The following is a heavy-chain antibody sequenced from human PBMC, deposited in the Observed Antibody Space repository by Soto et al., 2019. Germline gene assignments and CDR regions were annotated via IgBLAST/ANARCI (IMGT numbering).Heavy chain of an antibody. CDR3: AIDPTPYSSGWSFFDY. D-gene: IGHD6-19*01. V-gene: IGHV3-23*01. CDR1: GFMFSNYA. Sequence: GSLRLSCAASGFMFSNYAMSXVRQATWKGLEWVSGISGSGDSTFYADPVKGRFTISRDNSKNTLHLQMNSLRAEDTAVFYCAIDPTPYSSGWSFFDYWGQGTLVTVSS. J-gene: IGHJ4*02. CDR2: ISGSGDST.